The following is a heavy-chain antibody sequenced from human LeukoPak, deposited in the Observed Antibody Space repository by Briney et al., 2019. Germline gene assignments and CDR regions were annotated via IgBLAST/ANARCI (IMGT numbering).Heavy chain of an antibody. CDR2: ISSSSSTI. V-gene: IGHV3-48*01. J-gene: IGHJ4*02. CDR3: ARGAYYYED. CDR1: GFTFSSHS. D-gene: IGHD3-22*01. Sequence: GGSLRLSCAASGFTFSSHSMDWGRQAPGKGLEGVSYISSSSSTIYYADSVKGRFTISRDNAKNSLYLQMNSLSAEDTAVYYCARGAYYYEDWGQGPLVTVSS.